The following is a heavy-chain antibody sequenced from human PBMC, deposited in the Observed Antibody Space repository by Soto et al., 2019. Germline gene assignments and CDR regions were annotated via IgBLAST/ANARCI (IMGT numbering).Heavy chain of an antibody. D-gene: IGHD3-10*01. Sequence: GESPKTLRXGSGYKFSSLTSYWHSWVRKMPGKGREWMGRIGPGDTDNKYSATCQGHVSIAVAKTTRAADLQWSRLKASGTATYYCARHRGYYGGKWRCFDYWGQGTPVTVSS. CDR3: ARHRGYYGGKWRCFDY. J-gene: IGHJ4*02. V-gene: IGHV5-10-1*01. CDR1: GYKFSSLTSYW. CDR2: IGPGDTDN.